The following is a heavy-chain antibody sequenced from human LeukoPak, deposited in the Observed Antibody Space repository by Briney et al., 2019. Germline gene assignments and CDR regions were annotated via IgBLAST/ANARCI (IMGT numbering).Heavy chain of an antibody. CDR3: AKGGSYYVTTPNFGY. Sequence: PGGSLRLSCAASGFTFDDYAMHWVRQAPGKGLEWVSGISWNSGSIGYADSVKGRFTISRDNAKNSLYLQMNSLRAEDTALYYCAKGGSYYVTTPNFGYWGQGTLVTVSS. J-gene: IGHJ4*02. D-gene: IGHD1-26*01. V-gene: IGHV3-9*01. CDR2: ISWNSGSI. CDR1: GFTFDDYA.